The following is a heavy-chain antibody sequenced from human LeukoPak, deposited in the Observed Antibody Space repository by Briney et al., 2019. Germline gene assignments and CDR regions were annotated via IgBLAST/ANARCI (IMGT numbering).Heavy chain of an antibody. D-gene: IGHD3-3*01. J-gene: IGHJ4*02. Sequence: KPGESLKISCKGSGYSFTCYWIGWVRQMPGKGLERMGIIYPGDSDTRYSPSFQGQVTISADKSISTAYLQWSSLKASDTAMYYCARQSYDFWSGYLGYFDYWGQGTLVTVSS. CDR2: IYPGDSDT. CDR3: ARQSYDFWSGYLGYFDY. CDR1: GYSFTCYW. V-gene: IGHV5-51*01.